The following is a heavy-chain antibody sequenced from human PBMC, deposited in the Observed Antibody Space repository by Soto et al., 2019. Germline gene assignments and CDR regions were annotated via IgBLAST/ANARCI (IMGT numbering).Heavy chain of an antibody. D-gene: IGHD2-8*02. CDR1: GGSLSGYF. CDR2: IYHTGTT. J-gene: IGHJ4*02. V-gene: IGHV4-34*01. CDR3: ARDKITGLFAY. Sequence: SETLSLTCAVYGGSLSGYFWTWIRQPPGKGLEWIGFIYHTGTTYYNPSLKSRVTISVDRSKNQFSLELTSVTAADTAVYYCARDKITGLFAYWGQGTLVTVSS.